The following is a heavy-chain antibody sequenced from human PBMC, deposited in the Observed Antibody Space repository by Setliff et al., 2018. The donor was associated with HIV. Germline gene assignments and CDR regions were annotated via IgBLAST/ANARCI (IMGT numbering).Heavy chain of an antibody. V-gene: IGHV3-23*01. Sequence: GGSLRLSCAASGFTFSSYAMSWVRQAPGKGLEWVSAISDSGGSPYYADSFKGRFTISRDNSRNTVYLQMNSLRVEDTAVYYCAPVRDGYNYFFDYWGQGTLVTVSS. J-gene: IGHJ4*02. CDR1: GFTFSSYA. D-gene: IGHD5-12*01. CDR3: APVRDGYNYFFDY. CDR2: ISDSGGSP.